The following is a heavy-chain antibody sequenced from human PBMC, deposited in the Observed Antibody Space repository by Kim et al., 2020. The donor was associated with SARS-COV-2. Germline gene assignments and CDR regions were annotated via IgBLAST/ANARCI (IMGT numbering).Heavy chain of an antibody. CDR1: GGSIISYY. CDR2: IYYSGST. Sequence: SETLSLTCTVSGGSIISYYWSWIRQPPGKGLEWIGYIYYSGSTNYNPSLKSRVTISVDTSKNQFSLKLSSVTAADTAVYYCARERHIAVAGGSFDYWGQGTLVTVSS. J-gene: IGHJ4*02. CDR3: ARERHIAVAGGSFDY. V-gene: IGHV4-59*01. D-gene: IGHD6-19*01.